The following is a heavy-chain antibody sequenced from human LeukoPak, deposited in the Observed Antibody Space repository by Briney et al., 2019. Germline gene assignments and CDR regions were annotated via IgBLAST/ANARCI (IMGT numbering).Heavy chain of an antibody. CDR2: ISWNSGSI. J-gene: IGHJ3*02. V-gene: IGHV3-9*01. D-gene: IGHD4-17*01. Sequence: PGRSLRLSCAASGFAFDDYAMRWVRQAPGKGLEWVSGISWNSGSIGYADSVKGRFTISRDNAKNSLYLQMNSLRAEDTALYYCAKDRDGDYRYAFDIWGQGTMVTVSS. CDR1: GFAFDDYA. CDR3: AKDRDGDYRYAFDI.